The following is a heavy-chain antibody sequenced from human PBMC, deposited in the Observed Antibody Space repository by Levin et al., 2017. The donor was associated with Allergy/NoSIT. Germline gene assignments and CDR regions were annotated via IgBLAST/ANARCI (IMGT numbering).Heavy chain of an antibody. V-gene: IGHV3-23*01. CDR3: ARHVGGMTAEKGFDS. Sequence: GESLKISCAASGFTFGNYAMSWVRQAPGKGLEWVSTINNSGGGTYYADSVKGRITISRDNSKNTLYLQVNSLRVEDTAVYYCARHVGGMTAEKGFDSWGQGTLVTVSS. D-gene: IGHD2-15*01. CDR1: GFTFGNYA. CDR2: INNSGGGT. J-gene: IGHJ5*01.